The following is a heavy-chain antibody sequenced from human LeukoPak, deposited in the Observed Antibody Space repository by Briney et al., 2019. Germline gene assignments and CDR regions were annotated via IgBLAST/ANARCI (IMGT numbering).Heavy chain of an antibody. CDR2: ISGSGGST. CDR3: ARVTLRVTTYGGLDY. CDR1: GFTFSSYA. Sequence: PGGSLRLSCAASGFTFSSYAMSWVRQAPGKGLEWVSAISGSGGSTYYADSVKGRFTISRDNSKNTLYLQMNSLRAEDTAVYYCARVTLRVTTYGGLDYWGQGTLVTVSS. D-gene: IGHD4-17*01. V-gene: IGHV3-23*01. J-gene: IGHJ4*02.